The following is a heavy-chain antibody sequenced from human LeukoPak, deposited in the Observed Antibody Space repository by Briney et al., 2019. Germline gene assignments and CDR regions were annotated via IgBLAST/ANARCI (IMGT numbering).Heavy chain of an antibody. CDR1: GFPFTTFD. Sequence: GGSLRLSCVASGFPFTTFDMSWVRQGPGKGLEWVSVLSGRDGTTYYADTVKGRFTISRDNSKNTLYLQLDGLRAEDSALYYCAKGAWLDYWAQGTLVTVSS. CDR2: LSGRDGTT. J-gene: IGHJ4*02. D-gene: IGHD5-12*01. V-gene: IGHV3-23*01. CDR3: AKGAWLDY.